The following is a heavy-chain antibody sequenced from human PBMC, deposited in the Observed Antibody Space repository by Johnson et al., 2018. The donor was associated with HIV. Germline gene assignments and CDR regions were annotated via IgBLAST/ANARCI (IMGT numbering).Heavy chain of an antibody. CDR3: ARIRVAVITEVGAFDI. Sequence: QVQLVESGGGVVQPGRSLRLSCVASGFTFSTYAMHWVRQAPGKGLEWVAVISYDGNNEYYAHSVKGRFPISRDNSKSTLFLQMNSLRPEDTAVYYCARIRVAVITEVGAFDIWGQGTMVTVSS. CDR2: ISYDGNNE. J-gene: IGHJ3*02. D-gene: IGHD3-22*01. V-gene: IGHV3-30*03. CDR1: GFTFSTYA.